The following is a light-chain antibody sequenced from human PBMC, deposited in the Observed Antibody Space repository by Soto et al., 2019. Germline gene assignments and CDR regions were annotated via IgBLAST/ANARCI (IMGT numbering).Light chain of an antibody. V-gene: IGKV3-11*01. Sequence: LTQSPATVSVSPGEVATLSFRASQNIGTNLAWYQQKSGQAPRLLIYGASNRATGVPAKFSGGGSGTDFTLTISYLEPEDFAVYYCQQGGNWPLTFGQGTRLEIK. CDR2: GAS. CDR1: QNIGTN. CDR3: QQGGNWPLT. J-gene: IGKJ5*01.